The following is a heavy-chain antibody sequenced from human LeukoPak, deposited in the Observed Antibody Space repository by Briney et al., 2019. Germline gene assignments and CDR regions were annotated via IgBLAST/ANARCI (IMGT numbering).Heavy chain of an antibody. V-gene: IGHV4-59*11. D-gene: IGHD1-26*01. J-gene: IGHJ4*02. CDR1: GGSISIHY. CDR3: TRDRELGF. CDR2: IYHSGST. Sequence: SETLSLTCTVSGGSISIHYWNWIRQPPGKELEWIGSIYHSGSTIYNPSLKSRVTISGDTSKNQFSLTLASVTAADTAVYYCTRDRELGFWGQGTLVTVSS.